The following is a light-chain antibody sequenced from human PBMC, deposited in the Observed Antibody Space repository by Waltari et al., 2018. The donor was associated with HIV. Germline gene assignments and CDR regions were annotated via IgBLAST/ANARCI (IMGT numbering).Light chain of an antibody. Sequence: QSALTQPRSVSGSPGQSVTISCTGTSSDVGDYNYVSWYQQHPAKAPNLMIFDVNQRPYRVPARFSGSKSRNTASLTISGVQAEDEADYYCCSYADDYTWVFGGGTKLTVL. CDR1: SSDVGDYNY. V-gene: IGLV2-11*01. J-gene: IGLJ3*02. CDR2: DVN. CDR3: CSYADDYTWV.